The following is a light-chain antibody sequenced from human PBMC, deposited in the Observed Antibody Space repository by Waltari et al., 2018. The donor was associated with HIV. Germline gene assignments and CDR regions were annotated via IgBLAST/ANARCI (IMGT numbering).Light chain of an antibody. CDR3: QQLHTFPLT. CDR1: QDVSDF. J-gene: IGKJ4*01. CDR2: DAS. Sequence: DIQLTQSQPFPSPSVGDRVTVACRASQDVSDFLAWYQQKPGIAPRLLIYDASTLYTGVPSRFRGSGSGTEFTLTISSLQPEDFASYYCQQLHTFPLTFGGGTKV. V-gene: IGKV1-9*01.